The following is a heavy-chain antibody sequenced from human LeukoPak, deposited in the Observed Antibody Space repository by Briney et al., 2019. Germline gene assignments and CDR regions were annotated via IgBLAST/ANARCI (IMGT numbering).Heavy chain of an antibody. J-gene: IGHJ5*02. Sequence: GGSLRLSCAVSGFIFSNYAMNWVRQAPGKGLEWVSAISGSGGYTYSADSVKGRFTISRDNSKNTLYLQMKSLRAEDTAVYYCAKGRSVAVAAIAGGFDPWGQGTLVTVFS. CDR3: AKGRSVAVAAIAGGFDP. CDR1: GFIFSNYA. D-gene: IGHD6-19*01. CDR2: ISGSGGYT. V-gene: IGHV3-23*01.